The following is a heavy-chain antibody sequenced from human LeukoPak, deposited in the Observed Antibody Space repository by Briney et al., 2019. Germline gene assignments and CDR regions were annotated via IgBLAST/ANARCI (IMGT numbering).Heavy chain of an antibody. D-gene: IGHD2-21*02. CDR2: IYHSGST. CDR3: ARVRRDCVIY. Sequence: SETLSLTCAVSGGSISSGGYSWSWIRQPPGKGLEWIGYIYHSGSTYYNPSLKSRVTISVDRSKNQFSPKLSSVTAADTAVYYCARVRRDCVIYWGQGTLVTVSS. J-gene: IGHJ4*02. CDR1: GGSISSGGYS. V-gene: IGHV4-30-2*01.